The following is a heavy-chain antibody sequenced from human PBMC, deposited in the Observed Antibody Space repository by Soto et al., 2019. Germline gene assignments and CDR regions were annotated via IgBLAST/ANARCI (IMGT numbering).Heavy chain of an antibody. CDR3: AKPPLTFLPGILWFDP. V-gene: IGHV3-23*01. CDR2: ISASGDST. CDR1: GFTFNSYA. J-gene: IGHJ5*02. Sequence: PGGSLRLSCAASGFTFNSYAMSWVRQAPGKGLEWVSAISASGDSTYYADAVKGRFTISRDNSKNTLYLEMNSLRAEDTALYYCAKPPLTFLPGILWFDPWGQGTLVTVSS. D-gene: IGHD3-16*01.